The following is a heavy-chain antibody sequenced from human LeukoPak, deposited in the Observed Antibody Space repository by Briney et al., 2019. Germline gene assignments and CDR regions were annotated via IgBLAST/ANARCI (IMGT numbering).Heavy chain of an antibody. CDR2: IKQDGSEK. CDR3: ARGSATAGLDY. CDR1: GFTFSSYW. J-gene: IGHJ4*02. Sequence: GGSLRLSCAVSGFTFSSYWMSWVRQAPGKGLEWVANIKQDGSEKYYVDSVKGRFTISRDNAKNSLYLQMNSLRAEDTAVYYCARGSATAGLDYWGQGTLVTVSS. V-gene: IGHV3-7*01. D-gene: IGHD2-15*01.